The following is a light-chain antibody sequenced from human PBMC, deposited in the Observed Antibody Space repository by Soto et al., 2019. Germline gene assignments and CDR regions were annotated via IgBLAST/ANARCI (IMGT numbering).Light chain of an antibody. CDR2: GVS. CDR1: RSDIGSYNY. CDR3: ISYTGSSTSYV. Sequence: QSVLTQPASVSGSPGQSITISCSGTRSDIGSYNYVASYQQFPGKTPKILIYGVSNRPSGVSSRFSGSKSGNTASLTISGLQAEDEADYYCISYTGSSTSYVFGSGTKLTVL. J-gene: IGLJ1*01. V-gene: IGLV2-14*01.